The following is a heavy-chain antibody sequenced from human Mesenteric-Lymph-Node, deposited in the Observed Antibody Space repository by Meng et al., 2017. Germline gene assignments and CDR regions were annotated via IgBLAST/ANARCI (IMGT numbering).Heavy chain of an antibody. CDR2: INPSGGST. CDR3: ARDVSRLYNWNDVDYYYGMDV. V-gene: IGHV1-46*01. J-gene: IGHJ6*02. CDR1: GYTFTSYY. D-gene: IGHD1-20*01. Sequence: ASVKVSCKASGYTFTSYYMHWLRQAPGQGLEWMGIINPSGGSTSYAQKFQGRVTMTRDTSTSTVYMELSSLRSEDTAVYYCARDVSRLYNWNDVDYYYGMDVWGQGTTVTVSS.